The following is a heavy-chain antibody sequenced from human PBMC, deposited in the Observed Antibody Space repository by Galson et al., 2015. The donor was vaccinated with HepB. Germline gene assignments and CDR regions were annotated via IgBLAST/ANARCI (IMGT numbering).Heavy chain of an antibody. J-gene: IGHJ4*02. CDR2: ISSSSSYI. Sequence: SLRLSCAASGFTFSSYSMNWVRQAPGKGLEWVSSISSSSSYIYYADSVKGRFTISRDNAKNSLYLQMNSLRAEDTAVYYCARDSISRDTAMVTYFDYWGQGTLVTVSS. CDR1: GFTFSSYS. CDR3: ARDSISRDTAMVTYFDY. V-gene: IGHV3-21*01. D-gene: IGHD5-18*01.